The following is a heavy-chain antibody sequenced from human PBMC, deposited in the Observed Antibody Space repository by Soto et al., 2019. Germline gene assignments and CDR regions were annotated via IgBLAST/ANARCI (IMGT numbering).Heavy chain of an antibody. J-gene: IGHJ4*02. Sequence: SXKVSYKASGYTXSSYGIRLVRQAPGQGLEWMGWISAYNCNTNYAQKLQGIVTMTTDTSTSTDYMELRSLRSDDPAVYYCARDLTYYGSGSYSAGYWGQGTLCTVSS. D-gene: IGHD3-10*01. V-gene: IGHV1-18*04. CDR1: GYTXSSYG. CDR3: ARDLTYYGSGSYSAGY. CDR2: ISAYNCNT.